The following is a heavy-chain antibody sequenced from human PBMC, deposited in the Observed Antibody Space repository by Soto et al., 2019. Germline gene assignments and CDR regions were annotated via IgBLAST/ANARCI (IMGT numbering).Heavy chain of an antibody. J-gene: IGHJ5*02. Sequence: PSETLSLTCTVSNGSISNFYWNWIRRSAGKGLEWIGRIHGSGSATYNPSLRSRVTMSVDTSKNQFSLKANSVTGADTAVYYCAKSSHKESWFDPWGHGTLVTVSS. CDR1: NGSISNFY. CDR2: IHGSGSA. D-gene: IGHD6-13*01. CDR3: AKSSHKESWFDP. V-gene: IGHV4-4*07.